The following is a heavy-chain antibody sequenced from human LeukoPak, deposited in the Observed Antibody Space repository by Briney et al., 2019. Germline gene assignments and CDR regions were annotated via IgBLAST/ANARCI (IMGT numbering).Heavy chain of an antibody. V-gene: IGHV4-34*01. CDR1: GGSFSGYY. J-gene: IGHJ5*02. CDR2: INHSGST. Sequence: SETLSLTCAVYGGSFSGYYWSWIRQPPGKGLEWLGEINHSGSTNYNPSLKSRVTISVDTSKNQFSLKLSSVTAADTAVYYCARQKRHSSSWYWSSWFDPWGQGTLVTVSS. D-gene: IGHD6-13*01. CDR3: ARQKRHSSSWYWSSWFDP.